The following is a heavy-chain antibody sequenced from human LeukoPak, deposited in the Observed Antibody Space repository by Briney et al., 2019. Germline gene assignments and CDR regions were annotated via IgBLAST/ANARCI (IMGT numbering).Heavy chain of an antibody. CDR2: INHSGST. CDR3: ARAAGHYGSWYYY. J-gene: IGHJ4*02. D-gene: IGHD6-13*01. Sequence: KPSETLSLTCAVYGGSFSGYYWSWIRQPPGKGLEWIGEINHSGSTNYNPSLKSRVTISVDTSKNQFSLKLSSVTAADTAVYYCARAAGHYGSWYYYWGQGTLVTVSS. V-gene: IGHV4-34*01. CDR1: GGSFSGYY.